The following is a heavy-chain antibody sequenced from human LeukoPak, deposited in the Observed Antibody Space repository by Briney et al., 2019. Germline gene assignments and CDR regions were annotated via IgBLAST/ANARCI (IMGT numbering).Heavy chain of an antibody. D-gene: IGHD4-17*01. V-gene: IGHV1-18*01. CDR1: GYPFDNFG. J-gene: IGHJ4*02. CDR3: ARDRLGGDLTGESLY. Sequence: GAAVKVSCKASGYPFDNFGLTWVRQAPGQGLEWMGWISAYNGNTHYAQKFRGRLTMTTDTSTTTAYLELRSLKSDDTAAYYCARDRLGGDLTGESLYWGQGTLVTVSS. CDR2: ISAYNGNT.